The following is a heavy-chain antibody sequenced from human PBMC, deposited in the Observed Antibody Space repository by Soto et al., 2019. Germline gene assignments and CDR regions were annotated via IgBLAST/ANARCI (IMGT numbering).Heavy chain of an antibody. D-gene: IGHD3-3*01. CDR1: EHTFNNFG. J-gene: IGHJ6*02. CDR3: ARLFDFAILPPGYGLDV. CDR2: VSPLSGTP. Sequence: QLQVVQSGAELKKPGSSVKVSCKAAEHTFNNFGVAWVRQAPVQGLEWMGGVSPLSGTPKIAQIFQGRVTITADPSANTVYMELDRLTSEDTAVYYCARLFDFAILPPGYGLDVWGQGATVTVTS. V-gene: IGHV1-69*01.